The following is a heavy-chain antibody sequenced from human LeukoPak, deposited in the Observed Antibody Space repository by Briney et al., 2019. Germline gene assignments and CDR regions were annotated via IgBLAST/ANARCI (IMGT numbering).Heavy chain of an antibody. CDR1: GFTFSNAW. CDR2: IKSKTDGGTT. CDR3: TTEQRWLNFMLSI. J-gene: IGHJ3*02. V-gene: IGHV3-15*01. Sequence: PGGSLRPSCAASGFTFSNAWMSWVRQAPGKGLEWVGHIKSKTDGGTTDYAAPVKGRFTISRDDSKNTLYLQMNSLKTEDTAVYYCTTEQRWLNFMLSIWGQGTMVTVSS. D-gene: IGHD5-24*01.